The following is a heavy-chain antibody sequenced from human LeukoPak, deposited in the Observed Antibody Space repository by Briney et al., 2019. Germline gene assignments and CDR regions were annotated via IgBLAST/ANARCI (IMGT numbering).Heavy chain of an antibody. CDR3: SRDSGYCSGGSCWYFDF. CDR2: ISAYNGNT. D-gene: IGHD2-15*01. J-gene: IGHJ4*02. Sequence: ASVKVSCKASGYTFTSYGISWVRQAPGQGLKGMGWISAYNGNTNYAQKLQGRVTMTTDTSTSTAYMELRSLRSDDTAVYYCSRDSGYCSGGSCWYFDFWGQGTLVTVSA. V-gene: IGHV1-18*01. CDR1: GYTFTSYG.